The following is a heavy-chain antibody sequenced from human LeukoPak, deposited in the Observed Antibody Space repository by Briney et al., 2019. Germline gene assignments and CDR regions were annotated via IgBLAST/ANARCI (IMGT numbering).Heavy chain of an antibody. Sequence: SRTLSLTCTVSNGSISSGEYYWSWIRQPAGKGLDWIGRIYTSGSTNYNPSLKGRVSISLDTSKSQFSLRLRSVTAADTAMYYCARYTYGVSFDYWGQGTLVTVSS. D-gene: IGHD5-18*01. CDR2: IYTSGST. J-gene: IGHJ4*02. CDR1: NGSISSGEYY. V-gene: IGHV4-61*02. CDR3: ARYTYGVSFDY.